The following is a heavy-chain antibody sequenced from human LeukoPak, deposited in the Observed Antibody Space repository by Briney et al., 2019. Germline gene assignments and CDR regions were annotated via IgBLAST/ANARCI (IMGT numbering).Heavy chain of an antibody. CDR1: GGSISSYY. J-gene: IGHJ4*02. CDR2: MYASGSS. D-gene: IGHD1-26*01. Sequence: TSETLSLTCTVSGGSISSYYGSWIRQPAGKGLEWIGRMYASGSSNYNPSLKSRVTMSVDSSKNQFSLKLNSVTAADTAVYYCARDLYGELIDYWGQGTLVTVSS. CDR3: ARDLYGELIDY. V-gene: IGHV4-4*07.